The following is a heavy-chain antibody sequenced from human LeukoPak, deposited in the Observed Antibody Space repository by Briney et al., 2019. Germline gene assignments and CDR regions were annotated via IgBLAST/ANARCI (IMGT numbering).Heavy chain of an antibody. D-gene: IGHD1-26*01. CDR2: ISYDGSNK. J-gene: IGHJ4*02. Sequence: PGGSLRLSCAASGFTFSSYAMHWVRQAPGKGLEWVAVISYDGSNKYYADSVKGRFTISRDNSKNALYLQMNSLRAEDTAVYYCAKAERFSGTKTPDYWGQGILVTVSS. CDR3: AKAERFSGTKTPDY. CDR1: GFTFSSYA. V-gene: IGHV3-30-3*01.